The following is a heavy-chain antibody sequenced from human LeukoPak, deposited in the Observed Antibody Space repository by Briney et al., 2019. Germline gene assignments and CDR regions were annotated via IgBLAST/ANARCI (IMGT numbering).Heavy chain of an antibody. J-gene: IGHJ4*02. CDR3: ARDKGMVGYCSDGSCYLPFDY. CDR2: ISAYNGNT. D-gene: IGHD2-15*01. CDR1: GYTFISYG. V-gene: IGHV1-18*01. Sequence: ASVKVSCKTSGYTFISYGISWVRQAPGQGLEWMGWISAYNGNTNYAQKFQGRVSMTTDTSTSTAYMELRSLRADDTAVYHCARDKGMVGYCSDGSCYLPFDYWGQGTLVIVSS.